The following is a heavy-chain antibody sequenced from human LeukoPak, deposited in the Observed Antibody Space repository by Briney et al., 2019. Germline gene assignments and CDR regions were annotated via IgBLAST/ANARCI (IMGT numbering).Heavy chain of an antibody. CDR1: GFTFSSYA. CDR2: ISYDGSNK. J-gene: IGHJ4*02. Sequence: PGRSLRLSCAASGFTFSSYAMHWVRQAPGKGLEWVAVISYDGSNKYYADSVKGRFTISRDNSKNTLYLQMNSLRAEDTAVYYCARAPRRGYSHYFDYWGQGTLVTVSS. V-gene: IGHV3-30*04. CDR3: ARAPRRGYSHYFDY. D-gene: IGHD3-22*01.